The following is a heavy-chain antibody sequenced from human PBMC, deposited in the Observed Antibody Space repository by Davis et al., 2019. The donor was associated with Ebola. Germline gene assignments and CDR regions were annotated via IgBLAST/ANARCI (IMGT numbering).Heavy chain of an antibody. CDR1: GFTFSDYY. Sequence: GGSLRLSCAASGFTFSDYYMSWIRQAPGKGLEWVSYISSSGSTIYYADSVKGRFTISRDNSKNTLYLQMNSLRAEDTAVYYGAKSYGGNSDGDYWGQGTLVTVSS. V-gene: IGHV3-11*04. CDR2: ISSSGSTI. CDR3: AKSYGGNSDGDY. J-gene: IGHJ4*02. D-gene: IGHD4-23*01.